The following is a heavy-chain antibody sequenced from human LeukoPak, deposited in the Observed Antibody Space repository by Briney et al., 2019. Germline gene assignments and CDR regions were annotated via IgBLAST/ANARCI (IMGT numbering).Heavy chain of an antibody. CDR2: IWYDGSNE. Sequence: PGRSLRLSCAASGFTFGSYGMHWVRQAPGKGLKWVAVIWYDGSNEYYSASVKGRFTISRDNSRNTLYLQMSSLRAEDTAVYYCVRDLDHNDFWSGYWPDAFDSWGQGTMVFVSS. V-gene: IGHV3-33*01. J-gene: IGHJ3*02. CDR3: VRDLDHNDFWSGYWPDAFDS. CDR1: GFTFGSYG. D-gene: IGHD3-3*01.